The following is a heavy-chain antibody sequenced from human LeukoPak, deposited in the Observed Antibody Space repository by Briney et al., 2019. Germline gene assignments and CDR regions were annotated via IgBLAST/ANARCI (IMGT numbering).Heavy chain of an antibody. CDR3: ARDRAAGTFGWFDP. D-gene: IGHD6-13*01. J-gene: IGHJ5*02. V-gene: IGHV4-34*01. CDR1: GGSFSGYY. CDR2: INHSGST. Sequence: PSETLSLTCAVYGGSFSGYYWSWIRQPPGKGLEWIGEINHSGSTNYNPSLKSRVTISVDTSKNQFSLKLSSVTAADTAVYCCARDRAAGTFGWFDPWGQGTLVTVSS.